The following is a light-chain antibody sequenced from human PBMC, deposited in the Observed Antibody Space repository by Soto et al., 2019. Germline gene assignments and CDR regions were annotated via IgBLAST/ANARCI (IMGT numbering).Light chain of an antibody. CDR2: EVS. CDR1: SSDVGGYNY. V-gene: IGLV2-14*01. J-gene: IGLJ1*01. CDR3: NSYTSKSTGV. Sequence: QSARPQPASVSGSPGQSITMSCTGTSSDVGGYNYVSWYQQHPGKAPKLIIYEVSNRPSGVSNRFSGSKSGNTASLTISGLQAEDEADYYCNSYTSKSTGVFGTGTKLTVL.